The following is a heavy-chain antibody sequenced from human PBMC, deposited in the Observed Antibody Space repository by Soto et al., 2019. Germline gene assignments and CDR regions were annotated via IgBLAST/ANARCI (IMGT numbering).Heavy chain of an antibody. J-gene: IGHJ5*01. D-gene: IGHD6-13*01. Sequence: PVGSLRLSCAASGFTFSSHAMSWVRQAPGQGLEWVSAVNGGGDSTFSAGSVKGRFTITRDNSKNTVYLQMNSLTAADTAVYYCARETLVDIAADRPVLLSKFDFWGQGTRVTVSS. CDR2: VNGGGDST. CDR1: GFTFSSHA. V-gene: IGHV3-23*01. CDR3: ARETLVDIAADRPVLLSKFDF.